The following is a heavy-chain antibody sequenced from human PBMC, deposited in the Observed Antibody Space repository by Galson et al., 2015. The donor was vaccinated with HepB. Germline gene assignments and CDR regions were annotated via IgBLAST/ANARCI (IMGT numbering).Heavy chain of an antibody. CDR1: GGTFSSYA. CDR3: ARAVYQLPPYYYYYYMDV. J-gene: IGHJ6*03. D-gene: IGHD2-2*01. Sequence: SVKVSCKASGGTFSSYAISWVRQAPGQGLEWMGGIIPIFGTANYAQKFQGRVTITADESTSTAYMELSSLRSEDTAVYYCARAVYQLPPYYYYYYMDVWGKGTTVTVSS. V-gene: IGHV1-69*13. CDR2: IIPIFGTA.